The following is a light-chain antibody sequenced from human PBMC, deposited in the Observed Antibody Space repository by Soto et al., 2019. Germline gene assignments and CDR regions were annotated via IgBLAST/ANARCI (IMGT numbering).Light chain of an antibody. CDR2: GAS. V-gene: IGKV3-15*01. CDR1: RNINRK. CDR3: QQYYDCPPLI. Sequence: EIVMTQSPATLSVSPGERATLSCRASRNINRKLDWYQQKPGQAPRLLISGASTRATGIPARFSGSGSGTEFTLTISSLKSEDFAVYYCQQYYDCPPLIFGGGTKVEIK. J-gene: IGKJ4*01.